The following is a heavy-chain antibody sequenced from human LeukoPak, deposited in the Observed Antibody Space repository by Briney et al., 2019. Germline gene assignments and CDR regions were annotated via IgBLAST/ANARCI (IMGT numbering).Heavy chain of an antibody. CDR2: FDPEDGET. CDR3: ETDIVGATGGGFDY. CDR1: GYTLTELS. D-gene: IGHD1-26*01. J-gene: IGHJ4*02. V-gene: IGHV1-24*01. Sequence: ASVKVSCKVSGYTLTELSMHWVRQAPGKGLEWMGGFDPEDGETIYAQKFQGRVTMTEDTSTDTAYMELSSLRSEDTAVYYCETDIVGATGGGFDYWGQGTLVTVSS.